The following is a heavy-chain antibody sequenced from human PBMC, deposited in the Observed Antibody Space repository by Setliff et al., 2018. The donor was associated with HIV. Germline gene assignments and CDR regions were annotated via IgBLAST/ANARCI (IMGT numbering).Heavy chain of an antibody. CDR3: ATFYKVIETTSFDY. CDR1: GYTFTGYY. V-gene: IGHV1-2*02. J-gene: IGHJ4*02. D-gene: IGHD1-7*01. Sequence: ASVKVSCKASGYTFTGYYMHWLRQAPGQGLEWMGWINPNGGGTNFAQKFEDRVTMTEATSRGTAYMELSRLTFDDTAVYYCATFYKVIETTSFDYWGQGTLVTVSS. CDR2: INPNGGGT.